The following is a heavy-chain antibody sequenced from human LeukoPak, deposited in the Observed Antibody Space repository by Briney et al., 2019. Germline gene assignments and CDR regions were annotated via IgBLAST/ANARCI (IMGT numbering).Heavy chain of an antibody. V-gene: IGHV4-38-2*02. Sequence: PSETLSLTCTVSGYSISSGYYWGWIRQPPGKGLEWIGSIYHSGSTYYNPSLKSRVTISVDTSKNQFSLKLSSVAAADTAVYYCARAPKAARLYYFDYWGQGTLVTVSS. CDR2: IYHSGST. CDR1: GYSISSGYY. D-gene: IGHD6-6*01. CDR3: ARAPKAARLYYFDY. J-gene: IGHJ4*02.